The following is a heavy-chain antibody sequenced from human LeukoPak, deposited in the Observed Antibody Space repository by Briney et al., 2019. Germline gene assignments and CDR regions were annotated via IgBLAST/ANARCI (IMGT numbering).Heavy chain of an antibody. CDR1: GGSISSGGYY. V-gene: IGHV4-31*03. Sequence: PSETLSLTCTVSGGSISSGGYYWSWIRQHPGKGLEWIGYIYYSGSTYYNPSLKSRVTISVDTSKNQFSLKLSSVTAADSAVYYCARHYCGGDCYSRWYFDLWGRGTLVTVSS. CDR3: ARHYCGGDCYSRWYFDL. D-gene: IGHD2-21*02. CDR2: IYYSGST. J-gene: IGHJ2*01.